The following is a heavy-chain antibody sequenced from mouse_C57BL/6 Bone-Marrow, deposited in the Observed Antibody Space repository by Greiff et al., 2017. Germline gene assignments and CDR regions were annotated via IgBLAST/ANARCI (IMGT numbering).Heavy chain of an antibody. V-gene: IGHV1-82*01. D-gene: IGHD2-1*01. J-gene: IGHJ4*01. Sequence: QVQLQQPGPELVKPGASVKISCKASGSAFSSSWMNWVKQRPGQGLEWIGRIYPGDGDTNYNGKFKGKATLTADQSSSTAYMQLSSLASEDSAVYCCSLLWPTRVCYYAMDYWGQGTSVTVSS. CDR1: GSAFSSSW. CDR3: SLLWPTRVCYYAMDY. CDR2: IYPGDGDT.